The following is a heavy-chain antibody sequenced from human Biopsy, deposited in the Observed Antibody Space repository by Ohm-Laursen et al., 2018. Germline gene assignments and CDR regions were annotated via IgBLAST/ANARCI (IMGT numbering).Heavy chain of an antibody. CDR1: GFTFSSNA. CDR3: AKCMTYSGDGIDY. V-gene: IGHV3-23*01. CDR2: ISGRTSGT. D-gene: IGHD5-12*01. Sequence: LSLTCAASGFTFSSNAMSWVRQAPGKGLEWVSGISGRTSGTYYADSVKGRFTISRDNSKNTLYLQMSSLRAEDTALYYCAKCMTYSGDGIDYWGQGTLVTVSS. J-gene: IGHJ4*02.